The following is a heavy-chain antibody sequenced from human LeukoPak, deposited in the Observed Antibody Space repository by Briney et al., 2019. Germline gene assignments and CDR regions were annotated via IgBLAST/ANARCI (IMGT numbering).Heavy chain of an antibody. CDR3: ARVLRYFDWLLYLNCYFDY. V-gene: IGHV3-30-3*01. D-gene: IGHD3-9*01. Sequence: GGSLRLSCAASGFTFSSYSMHWIRQAPGKGLEWVGVISYDGSNKYYADSVKGRFTISRDNSKNTLYLQMNSLRAEDPAVYYCARVLRYFDWLLYLNCYFDYWGQGTLVTVSS. J-gene: IGHJ4*02. CDR2: ISYDGSNK. CDR1: GFTFSSYS.